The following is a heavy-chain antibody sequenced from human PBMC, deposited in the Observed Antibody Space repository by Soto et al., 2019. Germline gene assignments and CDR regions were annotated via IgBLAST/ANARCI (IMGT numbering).Heavy chain of an antibody. Sequence: WTWIRQSPGKGLEWIGYIFHSGITDYNPSLQSRVTISIDTSRNHFSLNLTSVTAADTAVYYFARDRYFYDSRGYYRTLDSWGQGTLVTVSS. V-gene: IGHV4-61*03. CDR3: ARDRYFYDSRGYYRTLDS. D-gene: IGHD3-22*01. J-gene: IGHJ4*02. CDR2: IFHSGIT.